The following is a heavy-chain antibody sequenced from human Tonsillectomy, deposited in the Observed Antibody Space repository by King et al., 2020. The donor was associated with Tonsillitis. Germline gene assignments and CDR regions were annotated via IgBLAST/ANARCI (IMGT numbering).Heavy chain of an antibody. Sequence: QLVESGGGVVQPGGSLRLSCAASGFTFSDYGMHWVRQLPGKGLEWVAFIRFDGSNEYYRDSVKGRFTVSRDNFKNTVYLQMESLRPEDTAVYYCAEDPHNPWGRFYDHWGQGTLVTVSS. CDR3: AEDPHNPWGRFYDH. CDR2: IRFDGSNE. J-gene: IGHJ4*02. D-gene: IGHD3-16*01. CDR1: GFTFSDYG. V-gene: IGHV3-30*02.